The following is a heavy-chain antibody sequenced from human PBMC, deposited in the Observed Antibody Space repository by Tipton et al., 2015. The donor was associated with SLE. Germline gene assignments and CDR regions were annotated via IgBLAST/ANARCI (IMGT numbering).Heavy chain of an antibody. J-gene: IGHJ4*02. V-gene: IGHV4-59*01. CDR1: GGSMSTYY. D-gene: IGHD1-1*01. CDR2: IYHSGST. CDR3: ARGDPQGLEPFDH. Sequence: TLSLTCTVSGGSMSTYYWSWIRQPPGKGLEWIGYIYHSGSTNYNPSLRSRVTISVDTSKNQLSLQLSSVTTADTAVYYCARGDPQGLEPFDHWGQGTLVTVSS.